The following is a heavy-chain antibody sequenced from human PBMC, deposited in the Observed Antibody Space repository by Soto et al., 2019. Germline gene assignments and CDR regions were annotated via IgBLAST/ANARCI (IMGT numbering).Heavy chain of an antibody. J-gene: IGHJ4*02. CDR2: INHSGST. Sequence: QVQLQQWGAGLLKPSETLSLTCAVYGGSFSGYYWSWIRQPPGKGLEWIGEINHSGSTNYNPSLKGRVTISVDTSKNQFSLKLSSVTAADTAVYYCARGVRKGYCSSTSCYVPFDYWGQGTLVTVSS. D-gene: IGHD2-2*01. V-gene: IGHV4-34*01. CDR3: ARGVRKGYCSSTSCYVPFDY. CDR1: GGSFSGYY.